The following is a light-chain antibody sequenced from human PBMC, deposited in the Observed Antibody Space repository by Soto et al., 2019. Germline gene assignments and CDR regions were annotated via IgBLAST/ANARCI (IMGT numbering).Light chain of an antibody. CDR3: RQRTQLPHT. CDR2: KIS. J-gene: IGKJ2*01. Sequence: VMTQTPLSPPVTLGQPASISCRTSQSLVYTDGNTYLSWLQQRPGQPPRILIYKISNRFSGGPDRFSGSGAGTDFTLKISRVEAEDVGVYYCRQRTQLPHTCGQGTELEIK. V-gene: IGKV2-24*01. CDR1: QSLVYTDGNTY.